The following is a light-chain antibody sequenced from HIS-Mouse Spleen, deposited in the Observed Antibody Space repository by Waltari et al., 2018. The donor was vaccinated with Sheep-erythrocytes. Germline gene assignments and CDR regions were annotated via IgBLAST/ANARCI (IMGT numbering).Light chain of an antibody. J-gene: IGLJ2*01. CDR3: SSYTSSSTVV. V-gene: IGLV2-14*01. CDR1: SSDVGGYNY. Sequence: QSALTQPASVSGSPGQSITISCTGTSSDVGGYNYVSWYQQHPGKAPKLMIYEVSKRPSGVSNRFSGAKPGNTASLTISGLQAEDEADYYCSSYTSSSTVVFGGGTKLTVL. CDR2: EVS.